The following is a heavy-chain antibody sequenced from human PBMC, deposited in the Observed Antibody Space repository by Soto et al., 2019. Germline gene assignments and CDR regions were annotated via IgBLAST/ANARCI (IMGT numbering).Heavy chain of an antibody. CDR1: GGSISSGGYY. V-gene: IGHV4-31*03. CDR3: AASCVACGGFNYYGMDA. CDR2: IYYSGST. Sequence: SETLSLTCTVSGGSISSGGYYWSWIRQHPGKGLEWIGYIYYSGSTYYNPSLKSRVTISVDTSKNQFSLKLGSVTAADTAVYYCAASCVACGGFNYYGMDAWGQGTTVTVSS. J-gene: IGHJ6*02. D-gene: IGHD5-12*01.